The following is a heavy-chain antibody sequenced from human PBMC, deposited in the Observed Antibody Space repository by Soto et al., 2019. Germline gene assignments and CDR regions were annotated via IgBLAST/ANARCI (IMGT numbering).Heavy chain of an antibody. V-gene: IGHV3-21*06. J-gene: IGHJ4*02. CDR2: ISSTTNYI. CDR1: GFTFTRYS. Sequence: GGSLRLSCAASGFTFTRYSMNWVRQAPGKGLEWVSSISSTTNYIYYGDSMKGRFTISRDNAKNSLYLEMSSLRAEDTAVYYCARESEDLTSNFDYWGQGTLVTVSS. CDR3: ARESEDLTSNFDY.